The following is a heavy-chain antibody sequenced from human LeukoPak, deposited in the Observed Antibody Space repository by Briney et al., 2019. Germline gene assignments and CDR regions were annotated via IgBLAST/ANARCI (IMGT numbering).Heavy chain of an antibody. V-gene: IGHV1-69*05. J-gene: IGHJ4*02. Sequence: SVKVSCKASGGTFSSYAISWVRQAPGQGLEWMGRIIPIFGTANYAQKFQGRVTITTDESTSTAYMQLSSLRSEDTAVYYCARERDGYNYGVDYWGQGTLVTVSS. CDR1: GGTFSSYA. D-gene: IGHD5-24*01. CDR3: ARERDGYNYGVDY. CDR2: IIPIFGTA.